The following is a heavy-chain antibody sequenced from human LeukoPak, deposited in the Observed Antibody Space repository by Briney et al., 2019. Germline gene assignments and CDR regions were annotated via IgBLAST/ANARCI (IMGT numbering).Heavy chain of an antibody. Sequence: ASVKASCKASGYTFSGHYIHWVRQAPGQGLEWMGWISPHSGGTNYAQKFQGRVAMTRDTSMSTAYMELRSLTSDDTAVYYCARRMGSGYDFCYWGQGTLVTVSS. J-gene: IGHJ4*02. V-gene: IGHV1-2*02. CDR1: GYTFSGHY. D-gene: IGHD5-12*01. CDR2: ISPHSGGT. CDR3: ARRMGSGYDFCY.